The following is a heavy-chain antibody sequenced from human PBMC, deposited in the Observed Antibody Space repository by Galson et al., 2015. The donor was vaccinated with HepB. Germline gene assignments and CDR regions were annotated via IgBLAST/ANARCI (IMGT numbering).Heavy chain of an antibody. CDR1: GFTLSAYG. J-gene: IGHJ4*02. V-gene: IGHV3-23*01. D-gene: IGHD3-10*01. CDR2: ITAGGIDT. Sequence: SLRLSCAAPGFTLSAYGMSWVRQAPGKGLEWVSAITAGGIDTFDADSVKGRFTISRDSSKNTLFLQMNNLRADDTAIYYCARRGFGNLGSYFDSWGQGILVTVSS. CDR3: ARRGFGNLGSYFDS.